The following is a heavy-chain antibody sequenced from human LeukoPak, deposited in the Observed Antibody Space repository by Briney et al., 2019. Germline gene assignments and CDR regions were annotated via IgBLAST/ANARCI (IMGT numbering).Heavy chain of an antibody. CDR1: GFTFKSAS. D-gene: IGHD3-22*01. Sequence: GGSLRLSCVATGFTFKSASMSWVRQAPGKGLEWVSSISSSSSYIYYADSVKGRFTISRDNAKNSLYLQMNSLRAEDTAVYYCARDRDYDSTVDAFDIWGQGTMVTVSS. CDR3: ARDRDYDSTVDAFDI. J-gene: IGHJ3*02. CDR2: ISSSSSYI. V-gene: IGHV3-21*01.